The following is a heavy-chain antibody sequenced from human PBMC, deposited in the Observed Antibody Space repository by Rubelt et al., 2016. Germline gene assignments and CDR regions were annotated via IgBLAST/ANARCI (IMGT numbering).Heavy chain of an antibody. J-gene: IGHJ6*02. CDR3: ARVTNRDGGTAGFVRYYYYYGMDV. D-gene: IGHD4-23*01. V-gene: IGHV4-39*07. CDR2: IYYSGST. Sequence: GKGLEWIGSIYYSGSTYYNPSLKSRVTISVDTSKNQFSLKLSSVTAADTAVYYCARVTNRDGGTAGFVRYYYYYGMDVWGQGTTVTVSS.